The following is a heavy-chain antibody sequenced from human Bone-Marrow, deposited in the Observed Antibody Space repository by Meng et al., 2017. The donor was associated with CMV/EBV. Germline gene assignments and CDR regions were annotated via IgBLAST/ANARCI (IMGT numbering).Heavy chain of an antibody. CDR3: SRAQMATITAFDD. CDR2: IYYSGST. CDR1: GGSISSYY. D-gene: IGHD5-24*01. J-gene: IGHJ4*02. Sequence: SETLSLTCTVSGGSISSYYWSWIRQPPGKGLEWIGYIYYSGSTNYNPSLKSRVTISVDTSKNQFSLKLSSLTAADTAVYYCSRAQMATITAFDDWGQGTLVTVSS. V-gene: IGHV4-59*01.